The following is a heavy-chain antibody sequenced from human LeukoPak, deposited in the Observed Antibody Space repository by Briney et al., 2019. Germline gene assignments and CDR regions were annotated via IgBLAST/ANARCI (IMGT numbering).Heavy chain of an antibody. D-gene: IGHD6-13*01. V-gene: IGHV3-7*01. J-gene: IGHJ4*02. Sequence: GGSLRLSCAASGFTLSLYWMSWVRQAPGKGLEWVANTKYDGSEKDYVDSVKGRFTISRDNAKNSLYLQMDSLRAEDTAVYYCARDIAPAGLFFDYWGQGTPVTVSS. CDR1: GFTLSLYW. CDR2: TKYDGSEK. CDR3: ARDIAPAGLFFDY.